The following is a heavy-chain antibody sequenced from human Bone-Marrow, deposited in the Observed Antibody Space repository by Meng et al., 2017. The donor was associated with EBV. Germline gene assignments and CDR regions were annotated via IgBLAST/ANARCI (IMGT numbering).Heavy chain of an antibody. D-gene: IGHD3-16*01. CDR2: INTKTGKP. CDR1: GYTFTSYA. CDR3: ARDGGRRLDY. J-gene: IGHJ4*02. V-gene: IGHV7-4-1*02. Sequence: QVQLVPSGSDLQKPGASVKLSCKASGYTFTSYAMNWVRQAPGQGLEWMGWINTKTGKPTYAPGFTGRFVFSLDTSDSTTYLQISSLKTEDSAVYYCARDGGRRLDYWGQGTLVTVSS.